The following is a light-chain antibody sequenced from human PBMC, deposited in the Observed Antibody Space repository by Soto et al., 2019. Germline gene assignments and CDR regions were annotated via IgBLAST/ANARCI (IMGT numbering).Light chain of an antibody. J-gene: IGLJ3*02. V-gene: IGLV1-51*01. CDR2: DNN. Sequence: QSVLTQPPSVSAAPGQKVTISCSGGSSNIGINSVSWYQQLPEAAPKLLIFDNNKRPSGIPDRFSASKSGASATLGITGLQAGDEAHYYCVAWDSFLSSGVFGGGTKVTVL. CDR3: VAWDSFLSSGV. CDR1: SSNIGINS.